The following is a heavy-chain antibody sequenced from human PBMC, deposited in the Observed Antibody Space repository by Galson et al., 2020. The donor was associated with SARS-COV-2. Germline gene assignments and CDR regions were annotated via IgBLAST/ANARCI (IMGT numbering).Heavy chain of an antibody. CDR1: GFTFDDYA. V-gene: IGHV3-9*01. CDR2: ISWNSGSI. J-gene: IGHJ4*02. Sequence: SLKISCAASGFTFDDYAMHWVRQAPGKGLEWVSGISWNSGSIGYADSVKGRFTISRDNAKNSLYLQMNSLRAEDTALYYCATPGDGGSGSYNYWGQGTLVTVSS. D-gene: IGHD3-10*01. CDR3: ATPGDGGSGSYNY.